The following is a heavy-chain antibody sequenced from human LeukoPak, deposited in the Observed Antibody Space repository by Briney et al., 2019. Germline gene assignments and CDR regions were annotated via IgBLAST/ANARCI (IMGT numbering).Heavy chain of an antibody. CDR3: ARDCIGCHGFDY. CDR2: VSAYADDT. V-gene: IGHV1-18*01. D-gene: IGHD2-15*01. J-gene: IGHJ4*02. Sequence: ASVRVSCKASGYTFISYGISWVRQAPGPGLEWMGWVSAYADDTNYVQKFQGRVTMTTDTSTSTAYMELRSLRFDDTAVYYCARDCIGCHGFDYWGQGTLVTASS. CDR1: GYTFISYG.